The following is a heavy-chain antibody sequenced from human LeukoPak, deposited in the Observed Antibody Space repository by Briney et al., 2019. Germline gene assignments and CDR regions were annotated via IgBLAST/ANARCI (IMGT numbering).Heavy chain of an antibody. CDR3: ASRYYDSSGYSDD. D-gene: IGHD3-22*01. V-gene: IGHV3-48*03. CDR2: ISSSGSTI. CDR1: GFTFSSYE. Sequence: GGSLRLSCAASGFTFSSYEMNWVRQAPGKGLEWVSYISSSGSTIYYADSVKGRFTISRDNAKNSLYLQMNSLRAEDTAVYYCASRYYDSSGYSDDWGQGTLVTVSS. J-gene: IGHJ4*02.